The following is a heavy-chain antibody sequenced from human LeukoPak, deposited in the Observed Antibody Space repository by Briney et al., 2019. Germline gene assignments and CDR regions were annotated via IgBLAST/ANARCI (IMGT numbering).Heavy chain of an antibody. J-gene: IGHJ4*02. Sequence: SETLSLTCTVSGYSISSGYYWGWIRQPPGKGLEWIGSVSHSGSTYYNPSLKSRVTISVDTSKNHFSLKLSSVTAADTAVYYCARALPTYYYDSSGALDYWGQGTLVTVSS. CDR1: GYSISSGYY. D-gene: IGHD3-22*01. CDR2: VSHSGST. CDR3: ARALPTYYYDSSGALDY. V-gene: IGHV4-38-2*02.